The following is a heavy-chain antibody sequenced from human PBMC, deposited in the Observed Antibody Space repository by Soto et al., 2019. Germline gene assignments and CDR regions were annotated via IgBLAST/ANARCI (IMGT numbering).Heavy chain of an antibody. V-gene: IGHV4-59*08. CDR1: GGSISSYY. CDR2: IHYSGST. Sequence: PSDTLSLTCTVSGGSISSYYWSWIRQPPGKGLEWIGYIHYSGSTNYNPSLKSRVTISVDTSKNQFSLKLSSVTAADTAVYYCARSDHYYYDSSGYWDYWGQGTQVTVSS. CDR3: ARSDHYYYDSSGYWDY. D-gene: IGHD3-22*01. J-gene: IGHJ4*02.